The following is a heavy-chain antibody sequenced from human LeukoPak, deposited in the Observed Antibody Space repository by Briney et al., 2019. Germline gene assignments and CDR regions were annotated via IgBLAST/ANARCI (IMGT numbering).Heavy chain of an antibody. J-gene: IGHJ4*02. CDR1: GYTFTGYY. Sequence: ASVTVSCKASGYTFTGYYMHWVRQAPGQGLEWMGWINPNSGGTNYAQKFQGRVTMTRDTSISTAYMELSRLRSDDTAVYYCARGYSSGWHHYYFDYWGQGTLVTVSS. CDR2: INPNSGGT. D-gene: IGHD6-19*01. V-gene: IGHV1-2*02. CDR3: ARGYSSGWHHYYFDY.